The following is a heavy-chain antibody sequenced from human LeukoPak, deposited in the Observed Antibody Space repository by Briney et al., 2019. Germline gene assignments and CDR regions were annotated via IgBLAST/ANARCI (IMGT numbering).Heavy chain of an antibody. CDR2: IYYSGST. CDR3: ARRSSISFGGVIVSVFDF. V-gene: IGHV4-59*08. D-gene: IGHD3-16*02. CDR1: GDSISSYY. J-gene: IGHJ4*02. Sequence: SETLSLTCTVSGDSISSYYWSWIRQPPGKGPECIGYIYYSGSTNYNPSLKSRVTISVDTSKNQFSLKLSSVTAADTALYYCARRSSISFGGVIVSVFDFWGQGTLVPSPQ.